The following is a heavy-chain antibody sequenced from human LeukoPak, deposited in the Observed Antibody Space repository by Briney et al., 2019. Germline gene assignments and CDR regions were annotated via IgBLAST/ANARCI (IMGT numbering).Heavy chain of an antibody. CDR2: ISAYNGNT. CDR1: GYTFTSYG. Sequence: ASVKVSCKASGYTFTSYGISWVRQAPGQGLEWMGWISAYNGNTNYAQKLQGRVTMTTDTSTSTAYMELRSLRSDDTAVYYCAREVVYYDSSGTPFDYWGQGTLVTVSS. D-gene: IGHD3-22*01. CDR3: AREVVYYDSSGTPFDY. V-gene: IGHV1-18*01. J-gene: IGHJ4*02.